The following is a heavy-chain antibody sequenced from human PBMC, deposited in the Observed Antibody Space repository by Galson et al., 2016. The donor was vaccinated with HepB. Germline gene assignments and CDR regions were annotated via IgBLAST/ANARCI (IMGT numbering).Heavy chain of an antibody. J-gene: IGHJ6*02. V-gene: IGHV3-7*01. Sequence: SLRLSCAASGFTFSNYWMSWVRQAPGKGLEWVANIKEDGSEKYYVDSVKGRFTISRDNAKKSLYIQMNSLRVEDTAVYFCARDREGTSWFSGDYDHYGMDVWGQGTTVTVSS. CDR3: ARDREGTSWFSGDYDHYGMDV. D-gene: IGHD6-13*01. CDR1: GFTFSNYW. CDR2: IKEDGSEK.